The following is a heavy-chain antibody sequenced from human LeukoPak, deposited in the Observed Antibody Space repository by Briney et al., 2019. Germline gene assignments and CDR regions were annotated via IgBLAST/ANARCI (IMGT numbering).Heavy chain of an antibody. Sequence: PSETLSLTCTVSGGSISSGGYYWSWIRQHPGKGLEWIGYIYYSGSTYYNPSLKSRVTISVDTSKNQFSLKLSSVTAADTAVYYCAREPGLWAVVPAAIGPFDYWGQGTLVTVSS. CDR1: GGSISSGGYY. V-gene: IGHV4-31*03. D-gene: IGHD2-2*02. CDR2: IYYSGST. J-gene: IGHJ4*02. CDR3: AREPGLWAVVPAAIGPFDY.